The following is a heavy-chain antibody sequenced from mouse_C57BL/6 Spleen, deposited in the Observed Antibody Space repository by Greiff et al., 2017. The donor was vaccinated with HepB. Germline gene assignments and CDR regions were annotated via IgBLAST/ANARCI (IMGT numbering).Heavy chain of an antibody. CDR1: GFNFNNYY. D-gene: IGHD2-3*01. J-gene: IGHJ2*01. V-gene: IGHV14-3*01. CDR2: IVPANGNT. CDR3: TRSYDYFDY. Sequence: EVKLEESVAELVRPGASVKLSCTASGFNFNNYYMHWVKQRPEQGLEWIGRIVPANGNTKYAPKFQGKATITADTSSNTAYLQLSSLTSEDTAIYYSTRSYDYFDYWGQGTTLTVSS.